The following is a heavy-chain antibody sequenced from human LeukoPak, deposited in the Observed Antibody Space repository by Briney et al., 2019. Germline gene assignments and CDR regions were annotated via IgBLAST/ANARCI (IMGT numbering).Heavy chain of an antibody. CDR2: ISPGDSDT. J-gene: IGHJ4*02. Sequence: GESLKISCKASGYSFSNWWIGWVRQMPGKGLEWMGIISPGDSDTTYSPSFQGQVTISADKSIATAYLQWGSLKASDTAMYYCVRFSDYWGQGTLVTVSS. CDR1: GYSFSNWW. CDR3: VRFSDY. V-gene: IGHV5-51*01.